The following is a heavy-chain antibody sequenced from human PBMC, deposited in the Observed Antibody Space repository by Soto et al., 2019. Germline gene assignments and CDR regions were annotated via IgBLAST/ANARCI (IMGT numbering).Heavy chain of an antibody. CDR3: ARGESYYDSSGYPNHFDY. Sequence: SVTVSFKASGCTFSSYAISWVRQAPGQGLEWMGGIIPIFGTANYAQKFQGRVTITADESTSTAYMELSSLRSEDTAVYYCARGESYYDSSGYPNHFDYCGRG. J-gene: IGHJ4*02. CDR2: IIPIFGTA. V-gene: IGHV1-69*13. D-gene: IGHD3-22*01. CDR1: GCTFSSYA.